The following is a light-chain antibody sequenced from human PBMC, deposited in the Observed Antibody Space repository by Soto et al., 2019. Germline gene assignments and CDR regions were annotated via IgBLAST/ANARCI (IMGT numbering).Light chain of an antibody. J-gene: IGKJ1*01. CDR3: QQYGSSPRT. Sequence: IVLTQSPGTLSLSPGERATLSCRASQSVSSSYLAWYQQNPGQAPRLLIHGASSRATGIPDRFSGSGSGTDFTLTISRLEPEDFAVYYCQQYGSSPRTFGQGTKVEIK. V-gene: IGKV3-20*01. CDR2: GAS. CDR1: QSVSSSY.